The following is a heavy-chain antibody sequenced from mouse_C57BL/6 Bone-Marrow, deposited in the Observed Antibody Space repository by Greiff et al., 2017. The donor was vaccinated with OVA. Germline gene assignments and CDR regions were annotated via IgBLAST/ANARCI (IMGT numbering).Heavy chain of an antibody. CDR2: IHPNSGST. Sequence: QVQLQQPGAELVKPGASVKLSCKASGYTFTSYWMHWVKQRPGQGLEWIGMIHPNSGSTNYNEKFKSKATLTVDKSSSTAYMQLSSLTSEDSAVYYCARKLGAHCYGGWYFDVWGTGTTVTVSS. V-gene: IGHV1-64*01. CDR1: GYTFTSYW. CDR3: ARKLGAHCYGGWYFDV. D-gene: IGHD1-1*01. J-gene: IGHJ1*03.